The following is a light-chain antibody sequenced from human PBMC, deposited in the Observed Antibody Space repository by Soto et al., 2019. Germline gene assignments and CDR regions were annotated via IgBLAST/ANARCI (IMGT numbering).Light chain of an antibody. CDR3: SSYSTSSTLCV. CDR1: SSDIGHYNH. Sequence: QSALTQPASVSGSPGQSITISCTGTSSDIGHYNHVSWYQQHPGKAPKLMIYDVTSRPSGVSNRFSGSKSDNTASLTISGLQAEDEADYYCSSYSTSSTLCVFGTGTKVTVL. CDR2: DVT. V-gene: IGLV2-14*01. J-gene: IGLJ1*01.